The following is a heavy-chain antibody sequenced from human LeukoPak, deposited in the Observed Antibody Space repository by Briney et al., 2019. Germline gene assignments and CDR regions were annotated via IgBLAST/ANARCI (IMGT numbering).Heavy chain of an antibody. CDR2: IYYSGST. Sequence: SDTLSLTCTVSGGSISSYYWSWIRQPPGKGLEWIGYIYYSGSTNYNPSLKSRVTISVDTSKNQFSLKLSSVTAADTAVYYCARDVSCSGGSCYPTGYFDYWGQGTLVTVSS. CDR3: ARDVSCSGGSCYPTGYFDY. CDR1: GGSISSYY. D-gene: IGHD2-15*01. J-gene: IGHJ4*02. V-gene: IGHV4-59*01.